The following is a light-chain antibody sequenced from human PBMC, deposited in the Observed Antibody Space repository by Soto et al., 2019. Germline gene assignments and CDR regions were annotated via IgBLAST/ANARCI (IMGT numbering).Light chain of an antibody. CDR3: QQYGSSGT. CDR2: GAS. J-gene: IGKJ1*01. CDR1: QSVSTNN. Sequence: IVLTQSPGTLSSSPGEGATLSCRASQSVSTNNLAWYQQRPGQAPRLLIYGASRRATGIPDRFSGSGSGTDFTLTISRLEPEDFAVYYCQQYGSSGTFGQGTKVDIK. V-gene: IGKV3-20*01.